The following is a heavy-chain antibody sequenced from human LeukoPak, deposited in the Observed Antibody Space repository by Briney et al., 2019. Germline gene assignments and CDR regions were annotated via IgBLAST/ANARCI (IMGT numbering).Heavy chain of an antibody. CDR2: ISSSSSYI. D-gene: IGHD2-15*01. CDR1: GFTFSSYS. V-gene: IGHV3-21*04. Sequence: GGSLRLSCAASGFTFSSYSMNWVRQAPGKGLEWVSSISSSSSYIYYADSVKGRFTISRDNSKNTPYLQMNSLRAEDTAVYYCAKQKGVSWYSEEDYWGQGTLVTVSS. J-gene: IGHJ4*02. CDR3: AKQKGVSWYSEEDY.